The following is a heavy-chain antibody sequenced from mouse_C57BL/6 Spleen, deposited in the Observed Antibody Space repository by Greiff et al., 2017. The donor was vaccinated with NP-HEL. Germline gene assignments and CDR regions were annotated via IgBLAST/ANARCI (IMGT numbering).Heavy chain of an antibody. D-gene: IGHD1-1*01. CDR3: ANTVAYAMDY. CDR1: GFTFSDYG. J-gene: IGHJ4*01. Sequence: EVQGVESGGGLVKPGGSLKLSCAASGFTFSDYGMHWVRQAPEKGLEWVAYISSGSSTINYADNVKGRFTITRDNAKNTLFLHSTSLRSEDTAMYCSANTVAYAMDYWGQGTSVTVSS. V-gene: IGHV5-17*01. CDR2: ISSGSSTI.